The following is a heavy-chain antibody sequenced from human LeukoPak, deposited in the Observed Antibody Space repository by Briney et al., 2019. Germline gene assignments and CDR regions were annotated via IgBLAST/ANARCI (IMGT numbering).Heavy chain of an antibody. D-gene: IGHD2-21*01. CDR2: IHYSGST. V-gene: IGHV4-39*01. CDR1: GDSISSGGYY. CDR3: ARRGMGDSSERI. Sequence: SETLSLTCTVSGDSISSGGYYWGWIRQPPGKGLEWIGNIHYSGSTYYDPSLKSRVTISIDPSKNEFSLKLSSVTAADTAVYYCARRGMGDSSERIWGQGTLVTVSS. J-gene: IGHJ4*02.